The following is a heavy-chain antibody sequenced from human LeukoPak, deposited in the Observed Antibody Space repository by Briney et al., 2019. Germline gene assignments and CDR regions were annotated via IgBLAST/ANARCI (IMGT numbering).Heavy chain of an antibody. V-gene: IGHV1-8*01. CDR2: MNPNSGNT. CDR3: ARDLEAAALGADGVQH. CDR1: GYTFTSYD. Sequence: GASVKVSCKASGYTFTSYDINWVRQATGQGLEWMGWMNPNSGNTGYAQKFQGRVTMTRNTSISTAYMELSSLRSEDTAVYYCARDLEAAALGADGVQHWGQGTLVTVSS. J-gene: IGHJ1*01. D-gene: IGHD6-13*01.